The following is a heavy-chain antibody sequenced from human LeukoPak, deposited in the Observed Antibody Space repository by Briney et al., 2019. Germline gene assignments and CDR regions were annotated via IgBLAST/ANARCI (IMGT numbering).Heavy chain of an antibody. CDR1: GDSINSLDL. D-gene: IGHD3-22*01. CDR2: MYLSGTT. CDR3: AGLVGRYSSGLYYYYFDY. J-gene: IGHJ4*02. V-gene: IGHV4-4*02. Sequence: SGTLSLTSTVSGDSINSLDLWSWVRQPPGKGLEWIGEMYLSGTTHSNPSVKSRVTISIDKSKNQFFLNLSSVTAADTAVYYCAGLVGRYSSGLYYYYFDYWGQGTLVTVSS.